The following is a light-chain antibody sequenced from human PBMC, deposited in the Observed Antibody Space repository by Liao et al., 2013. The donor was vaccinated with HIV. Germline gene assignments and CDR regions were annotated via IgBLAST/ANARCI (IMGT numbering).Light chain of an antibody. V-gene: IGLV3-21*01. CDR3: QVWDSSSDRL. CDR1: NIGDKS. Sequence: SYELTQPPSVSVAPGKTARITCGGNNIGDKSVHWYQKRPGRAPMVVIYNDGDRPSGIPERFSGSNSENTATLTIIRVEAGDEADYYCQVWDSSSDRLFGGGTKLTVL. CDR2: NDG. J-gene: IGLJ2*01.